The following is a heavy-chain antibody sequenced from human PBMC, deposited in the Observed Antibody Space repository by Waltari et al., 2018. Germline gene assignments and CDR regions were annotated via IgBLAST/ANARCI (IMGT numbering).Heavy chain of an antibody. CDR1: GYTFTDYY. Sequence: EVQLVQSGAEVKKPGATVKISCKASGYTFTDYYMHWVQQAPGKGLEWMGRVDPEDGETIYAEKFQGRVTITADTSTDTAYMELSSLRSEDTAVYYCATSTGAVAGTGSSPFDIWGQGTMVTVSS. J-gene: IGHJ3*02. V-gene: IGHV1-69-2*01. CDR3: ATSTGAVAGTGSSPFDI. CDR2: VDPEDGET. D-gene: IGHD6-19*01.